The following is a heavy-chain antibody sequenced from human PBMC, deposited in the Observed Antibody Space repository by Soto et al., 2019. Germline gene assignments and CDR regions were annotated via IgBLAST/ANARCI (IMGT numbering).Heavy chain of an antibody. CDR1: GFTFSNYW. J-gene: IGHJ6*01. Sequence: GGSLRLSCAPSGFTFSNYWMRCVRQAPGQGLEGVASRKKDGSVKHYVDSVNGRFTISRDNSKNMLWLQMNSLRVEDTAVYYCAKVSLGATTITGFYYYGLELWGQGTTVTVSS. CDR2: RKKDGSVK. V-gene: IGHV3-7*03. CDR3: AKVSLGATTITGFYYYGLEL. D-gene: IGHD1-26*01.